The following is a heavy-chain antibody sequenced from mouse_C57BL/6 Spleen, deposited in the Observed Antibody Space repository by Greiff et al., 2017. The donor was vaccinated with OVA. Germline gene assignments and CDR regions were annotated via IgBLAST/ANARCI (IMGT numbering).Heavy chain of an antibody. Sequence: QVQLKESGPELVKPGASVKISCKASGYTFTDYYLNWVKQRPGQGLEWIGWIFPGSGSTYYNEKFKGKATLTVDKSSSTAYMLLSSLTSEDSAVYFGARHGSSYPWFAFWGKGTLVTVSA. CDR2: IFPGSGST. V-gene: IGHV1-75*01. J-gene: IGHJ3*01. CDR3: ARHGSSYPWFAF. CDR1: GYTFTDYY. D-gene: IGHD1-1*01.